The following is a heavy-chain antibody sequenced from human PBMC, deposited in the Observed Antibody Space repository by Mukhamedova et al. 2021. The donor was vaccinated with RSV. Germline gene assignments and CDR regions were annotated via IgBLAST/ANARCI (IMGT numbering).Heavy chain of an antibody. CDR2: TWYK. CDR3: AGDSTGTTLFDY. V-gene: IGHV6-1*01. D-gene: IGHD1-1*01. J-gene: IGHJ4*02. Sequence: TWYKDYAGSLKGRISIKADTAKNQFSLQLDSVTPADAAVYYCAGDSTGTTLFDYWGQGTLVTLSS.